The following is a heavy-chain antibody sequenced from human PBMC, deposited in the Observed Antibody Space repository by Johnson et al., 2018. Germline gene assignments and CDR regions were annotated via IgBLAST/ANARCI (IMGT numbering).Heavy chain of an antibody. V-gene: IGHV3-30*18. J-gene: IGHJ1*01. Sequence: QVQLVQCGGGVVQPGGSLRLSCVASGFTFSTYVRNWVRQAPGKGLEWVAVMSDYGSNKYYADPVKGRFTISRDNSKNTGYRKMNSLRAEDTAGYYWAKGEGFGEVLEYFQYWGQCTRVTVSS. CDR1: GFTFSTYV. CDR3: AKGEGFGEVLEYFQY. CDR2: MSDYGSNK. D-gene: IGHD3-10*01.